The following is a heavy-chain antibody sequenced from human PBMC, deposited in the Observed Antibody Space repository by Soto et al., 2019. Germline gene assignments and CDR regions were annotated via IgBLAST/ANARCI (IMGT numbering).Heavy chain of an antibody. CDR1: GGPVRDAYSY. CDR2: LSYTGST. D-gene: IGHD2-8*02. Sequence: PSETLSLTCTVSGGPVRDAYSYWTWVRQPPGKGLEWMGYLSYTGSTYYNPSLRNRATISVDESSNHLSLRLSSVTAADTAVYYCARELEGGVFDIWGRGTLVTVSS. CDR3: ARELEGGVFDI. J-gene: IGHJ3*02. V-gene: IGHV4-30-4*01.